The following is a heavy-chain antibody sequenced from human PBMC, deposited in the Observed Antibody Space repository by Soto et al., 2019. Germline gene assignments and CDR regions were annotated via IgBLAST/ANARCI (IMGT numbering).Heavy chain of an antibody. CDR1: GYTFTSYS. D-gene: IGHD2-15*01. CDR3: ARVRSPYCSGGSCSTLDY. V-gene: IGHV1-3*01. J-gene: IGHJ4*02. CDR2: INAGNGNT. Sequence: ASVKVSCKASGYTFTSYSMHWVRQAPGQRLEWMGWINAGNGNTKYSQKFQGRVTITRDTSASTAYMELSSLRSEDTAVYYCARVRSPYCSGGSCSTLDYWGQGTLVTVSP.